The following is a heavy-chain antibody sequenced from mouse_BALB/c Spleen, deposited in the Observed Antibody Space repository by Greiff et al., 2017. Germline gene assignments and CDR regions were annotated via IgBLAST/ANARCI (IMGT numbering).Heavy chain of an antibody. CDR3: ARSARRDYAMDY. CDR1: GFTFSSFG. CDR2: ISSGSSTI. V-gene: IGHV5-17*02. J-gene: IGHJ4*01. Sequence: EVKLVESGGGLVQPGGSRKLSCAASGFTFSSFGMHWVRQAPEKGLEWVAYISSGSSTIYYADTVKGRFTISRDNPKNTLLLQMTSLRSEDTAMYYCARSARRDYAMDYWGQGTSVTVSS.